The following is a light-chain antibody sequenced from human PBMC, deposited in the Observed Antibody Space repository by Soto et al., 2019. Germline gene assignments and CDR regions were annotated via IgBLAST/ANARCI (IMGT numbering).Light chain of an antibody. CDR3: LQPNTYPPA. Sequence: DIQMTQSPSSLSASVGDRVTITCRASQGIRNYLGWYQQKPGKAPKRLIYAASRLQSGVPSRFSGSGSGTELTLYICTLQPEDFATYYCLQPNTYPPALGQGTKVEIK. J-gene: IGKJ1*01. CDR2: AAS. V-gene: IGKV1-17*01. CDR1: QGIRNY.